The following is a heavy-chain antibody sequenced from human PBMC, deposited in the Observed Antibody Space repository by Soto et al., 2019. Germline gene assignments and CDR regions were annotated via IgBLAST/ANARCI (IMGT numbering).Heavy chain of an antibody. Sequence: QVQLQQWGAGLLKHSETLSLTCAVYGGSFSGYYWSWIRQTPGKGLEWIGEINHSGSTNSNPSLKSRDTISVDTSKNQFSLNLSSVPAADTAVYYCACRVRRYSSGGGERGWFDPWGQGTLVTGAS. J-gene: IGHJ5*02. V-gene: IGHV4-34*01. D-gene: IGHD6-19*01. CDR2: INHSGST. CDR3: ACRVRRYSSGGGERGWFDP. CDR1: GGSFSGYY.